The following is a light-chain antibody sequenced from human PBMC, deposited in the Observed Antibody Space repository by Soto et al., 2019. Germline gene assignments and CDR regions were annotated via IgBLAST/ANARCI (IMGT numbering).Light chain of an antibody. J-gene: IGKJ5*01. CDR3: QQSSSASYT. CDR1: QSITSY. CDR2: DAS. V-gene: IGKV1-39*01. Sequence: DIQMTQSPSSLSAAGGDRVTITCRASQSITSYLNWYQQKPGKAPKHLIYDASSLQSGVPSRFSGSGSGTDFTLTISSLQPEDFATYYCQQSSSASYTFGQGTRLEIK.